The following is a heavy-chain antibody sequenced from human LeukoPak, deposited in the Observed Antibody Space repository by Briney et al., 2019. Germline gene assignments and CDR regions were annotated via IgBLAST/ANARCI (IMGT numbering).Heavy chain of an antibody. CDR2: INQDGNEK. CDR1: GFTFSAYW. J-gene: IGHJ4*02. CDR3: AREGPSRDY. V-gene: IGHV3-7*01. Sequence: GGSLRLSCAASGFTFSAYWMAWVRQAPGKGLEWVANINQDGNEKYHVDSVQGRFTISRDNAKNSLYLQMDSLRLEDTAVYYCAREGPSRDYWGQGTLVTVSS.